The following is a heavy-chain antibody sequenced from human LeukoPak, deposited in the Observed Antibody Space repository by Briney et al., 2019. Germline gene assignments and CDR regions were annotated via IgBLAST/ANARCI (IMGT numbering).Heavy chain of an antibody. J-gene: IGHJ4*02. V-gene: IGHV1-18*01. CDR1: GYTFTTYG. D-gene: IGHD3-9*01. CDR2: ISTYNTNR. Sequence: VASVKVSCKASGYTFTTYGISWVRQAPGQGLEWMGWISTYNTNRYYAQKFQGRVTVTTDTSTSTAYMELSRLRSDDTAVYYCARGSFYDILTGYYFDYWGQGTLVTVSS. CDR3: ARGSFYDILTGYYFDY.